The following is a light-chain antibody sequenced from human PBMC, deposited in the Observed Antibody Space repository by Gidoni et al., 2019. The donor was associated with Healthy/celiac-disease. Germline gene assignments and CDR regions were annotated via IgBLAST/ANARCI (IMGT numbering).Light chain of an antibody. V-gene: IGKV1-39*01. Sequence: DIQITHSPSSLPASVGDRVTITGRASQSISSYLNWYQQKPGKAPKLLIYAASSLQSGVPSRFSGSGSGTDFTLTISSLQPEDFATYYCQQSYSTPRTFGGGTKVEIK. CDR2: AAS. CDR1: QSISSY. J-gene: IGKJ4*02. CDR3: QQSYSTPRT.